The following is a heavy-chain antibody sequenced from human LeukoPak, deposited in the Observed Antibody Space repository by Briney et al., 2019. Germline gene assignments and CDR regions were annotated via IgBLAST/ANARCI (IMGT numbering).Heavy chain of an antibody. CDR2: IYHSGST. V-gene: IGHV4-4*02. Sequence: SETLSLTCAVSGGSISSSNWWSWVRQPPGKGLEWIGEIYHSGSTNYNPSLKSRVTISVDKSKNQFSLKLSSVTAADTAVYYCARDRLLDYYGSGSSIWGQGTLVTVSS. J-gene: IGHJ4*02. D-gene: IGHD3-10*01. CDR3: ARDRLLDYYGSGSSI. CDR1: GGSISSSNW.